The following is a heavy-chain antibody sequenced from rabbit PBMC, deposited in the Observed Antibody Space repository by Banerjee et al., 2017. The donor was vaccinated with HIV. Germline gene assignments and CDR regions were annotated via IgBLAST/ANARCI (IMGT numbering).Heavy chain of an antibody. D-gene: IGHD6-1*01. CDR1: GFDFSSSYW. CDR2: IYTGSSGFT. CDR3: ARNSGYTSYGYAPV. Sequence: QQQLKETGGGLVQPGGSLTLSCKASGFDFSSSYWICWVRQAPGKGLEWIACIYTGSSGFTYYASWAKGRFTISKTSSTTVTLQMTSLTAADTATYFCARNSGYTSYGYAPVWGPGTLVTVS. J-gene: IGHJ4*01. V-gene: IGHV1S45*01.